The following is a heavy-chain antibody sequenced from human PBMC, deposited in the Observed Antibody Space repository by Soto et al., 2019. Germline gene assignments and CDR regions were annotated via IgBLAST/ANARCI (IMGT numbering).Heavy chain of an antibody. CDR1: GGSISTYY. D-gene: IGHD6-13*01. J-gene: IGHJ4*02. Sequence: TSETLSLTCTVSGGSISTYYWSWIRQPPGKGLEWIGYIYYSGTTNYNPSLRSRVTISVDTSKNQFSLNLTSVTAADTAVYYCARESSSSWYEAFDYWGQGTLVTVSS. CDR3: ARESSSSWYEAFDY. CDR2: IYYSGTT. V-gene: IGHV4-59*01.